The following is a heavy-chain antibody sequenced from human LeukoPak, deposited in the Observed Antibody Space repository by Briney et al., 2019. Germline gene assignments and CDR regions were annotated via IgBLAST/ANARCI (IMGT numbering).Heavy chain of an antibody. CDR2: IRYDGNIK. D-gene: IGHD6-13*01. Sequence: GGSLRLSCAASGFSFSSYGMHWVRQAPGRGLEWVAFIRYDGNIKHYADSVKGRFTISRDSSKNTLHLQMNSLRPEDTAVYYCAKGGSSSWDYFDYWGQGTLVTVSS. V-gene: IGHV3-30*02. CDR3: AKGGSSSWDYFDY. CDR1: GFSFSSYG. J-gene: IGHJ4*02.